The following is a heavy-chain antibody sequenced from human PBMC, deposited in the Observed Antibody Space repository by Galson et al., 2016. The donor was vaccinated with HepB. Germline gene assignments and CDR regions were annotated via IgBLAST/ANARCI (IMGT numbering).Heavy chain of an antibody. D-gene: IGHD3-22*01. Sequence: SLRLSCAASGFTFSSYAMSWVRQAPGKGLEWISSISGSGHNTYYADSVEGRFTISRDNSKNTLYLQMNSLRAEDTAIYYCTRVGPTGYFFDYWGQGALVTVSS. CDR1: GFTFSSYA. CDR3: TRVGPTGYFFDY. CDR2: ISGSGHNT. V-gene: IGHV3-23*01. J-gene: IGHJ4*02.